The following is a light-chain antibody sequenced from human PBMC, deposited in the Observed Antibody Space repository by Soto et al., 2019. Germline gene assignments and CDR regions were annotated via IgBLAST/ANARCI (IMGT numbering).Light chain of an antibody. CDR1: QSVSGW. V-gene: IGKV1-5*01. CDR3: QQDETFSGT. J-gene: IGKJ1*01. Sequence: DIQMTQSPSTLSASVGDTVTVTCRASQSVSGWLAWYQQKPGEAPKLLLYDASALPRGVPSRLSGSGSGTKFTLTIASPQPDDFATYYGQQDETFSGTFGPGTKVEI. CDR2: DAS.